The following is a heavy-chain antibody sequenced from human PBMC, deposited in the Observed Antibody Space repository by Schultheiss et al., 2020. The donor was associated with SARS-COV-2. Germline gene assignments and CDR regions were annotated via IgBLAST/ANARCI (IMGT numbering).Heavy chain of an antibody. J-gene: IGHJ6*02. V-gene: IGHV3-30*18. Sequence: GESLKISCAASGFTFSSYGMHWVRQAPGKGLEWVAVISYDGSNKYYADSVKGRFTISRDNSKNTLYLQMNSLRAEDTAVYYCAKDLTLMQNAYGMDVWGQGTTVTVSS. CDR1: GFTFSSYG. D-gene: IGHD2-8*01. CDR3: AKDLTLMQNAYGMDV. CDR2: ISYDGSNK.